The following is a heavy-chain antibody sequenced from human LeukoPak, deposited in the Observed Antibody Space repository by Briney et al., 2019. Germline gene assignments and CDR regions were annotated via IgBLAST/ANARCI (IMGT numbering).Heavy chain of an antibody. J-gene: IGHJ3*02. Sequence: GGSLRLSCAASGFPFDDYAMHWVRQAPGKGLEWVSGITWNSGSLDYADSVKGRFTISRGNAKNSLYLQMNSLRAEDTALYYCAKRRTSRAKDAFDIWGQGTMVTVSS. CDR1: GFPFDDYA. V-gene: IGHV3-9*01. CDR3: AKRRTSRAKDAFDI. D-gene: IGHD1/OR15-1a*01. CDR2: ITWNSGSL.